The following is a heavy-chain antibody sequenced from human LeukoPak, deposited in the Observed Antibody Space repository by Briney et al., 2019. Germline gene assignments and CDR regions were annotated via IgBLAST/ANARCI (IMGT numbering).Heavy chain of an antibody. V-gene: IGHV4-34*01. Sequence: SETLSLTCAVYGGSFSGYYWSWIRQPPGKGLEWIGEINHSGSTNYNPSLKSRVTISVDTSKNQFSLKLSSVTAADTAVYYCARRPNSMGRGAFDIWGQGTMVTVSS. CDR3: ARRPNSMGRGAFDI. CDR1: GGSFSGYY. D-gene: IGHD1-1*01. CDR2: INHSGST. J-gene: IGHJ3*02.